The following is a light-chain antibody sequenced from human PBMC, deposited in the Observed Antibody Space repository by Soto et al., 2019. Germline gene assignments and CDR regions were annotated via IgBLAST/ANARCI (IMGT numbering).Light chain of an antibody. CDR1: SSNIAGNT. J-gene: IGLJ1*01. Sequence: QTALTQPPSASGTPGQRVTISCSGSSSNIAGNTVNWYQQLPGTAPKLLIYSNNQRPSGVPDRFSGSKSGTSAALAISGLQSEDEADYYCAAWDDSLNGYVFGTGTKVTVL. CDR3: AAWDDSLNGYV. V-gene: IGLV1-44*01. CDR2: SNN.